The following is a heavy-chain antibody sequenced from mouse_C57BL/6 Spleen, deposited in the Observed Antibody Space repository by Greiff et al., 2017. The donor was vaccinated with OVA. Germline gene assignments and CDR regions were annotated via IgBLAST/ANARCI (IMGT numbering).Heavy chain of an antibody. D-gene: IGHD1-1*01. CDR2: INPNNGGT. Sequence: EVQLQESGPELVKPGASVKMSCKASGYTFTDYNMHWVKQSHGKSLEWIGYINPNNGGTSYNQKFKGKATLTVNKSSSTAYMELRSLTSEDSAVYYCARRTTVVATGAMDYWGQGTSVTVSS. V-gene: IGHV1-22*01. J-gene: IGHJ4*01. CDR3: ARRTTVVATGAMDY. CDR1: GYTFTDYN.